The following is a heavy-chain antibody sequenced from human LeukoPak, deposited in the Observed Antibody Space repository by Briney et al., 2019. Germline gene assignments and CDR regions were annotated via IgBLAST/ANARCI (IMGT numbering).Heavy chain of an antibody. CDR2: IIPIFGTA. V-gene: IGHV1-69*05. CDR3: ARGGAKGHGASNWFDP. D-gene: IGHD3-16*01. J-gene: IGHJ5*02. Sequence: ASVKVSCKASGGTFSSYAISWVRQAPGQGLEWMGRIIPIFGTANYAQKFQGGVTITTDESTSTAYMELSSLGSADTAVDYCARGGAKGHGASNWFDPWGQGTLVTVSS. CDR1: GGTFSSYA.